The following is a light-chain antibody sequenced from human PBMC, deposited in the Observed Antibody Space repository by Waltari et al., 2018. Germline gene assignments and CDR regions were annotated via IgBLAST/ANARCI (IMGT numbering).Light chain of an antibody. V-gene: IGKV1-39*01. CDR3: QQSDRSPHT. Sequence: DIQTTQSPSSLSASVGDRVTIICRASQSVTTYLNWYQQKPGKAPNLPIYAASNLQSGVPSRFTGGGSGTYFTLTIRRLQAEEFATYNCQQSDRSPHTFGQGTKLQIK. J-gene: IGKJ2*01. CDR1: QSVTTY. CDR2: AAS.